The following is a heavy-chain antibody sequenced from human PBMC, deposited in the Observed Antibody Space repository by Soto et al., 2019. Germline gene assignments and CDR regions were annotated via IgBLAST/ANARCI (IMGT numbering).Heavy chain of an antibody. V-gene: IGHV4-31*03. J-gene: IGHJ4*02. Sequence: SETLSLTCTVSGGSITTGGYYWSWIRQHPGKGLEWIGYIYYSGSTSYNPSLKSRITMSVDTSKNQFSLKLNSVTAADTAVYYGARDDTRAGYDYWGQGTLVTVSS. CDR3: ARDDTRAGYDY. D-gene: IGHD5-18*01. CDR2: IYYSGST. CDR1: GGSITTGGYY.